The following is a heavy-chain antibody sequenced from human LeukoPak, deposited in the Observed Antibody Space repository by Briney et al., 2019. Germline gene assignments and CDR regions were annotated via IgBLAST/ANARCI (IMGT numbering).Heavy chain of an antibody. CDR3: ARARSTIGVVFDY. CDR1: GGTFSSYT. CDR2: IIPIFGIA. Sequence: PSVKVSCKASGGTFSSYTISWVRQAPGQGLEWTGRIIPIFGIANYAQKFQGRVTITADKSTSTAYMELSSLRSEDTAVYYCARARSTIGVVFDYWGQGTLVTVSS. V-gene: IGHV1-69*02. D-gene: IGHD2-2*01. J-gene: IGHJ4*02.